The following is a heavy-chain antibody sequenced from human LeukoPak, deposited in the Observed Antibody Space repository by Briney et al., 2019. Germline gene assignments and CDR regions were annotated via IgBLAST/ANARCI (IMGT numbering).Heavy chain of an antibody. D-gene: IGHD3-10*01. J-gene: IGHJ5*02. CDR1: GFTSNNYA. Sequence: PGGSLRLSCAASGFTSNNYAMTWVRQAPGKGLEWVSGISGSGANTYYADSAKGRFTISRDNSKNTLYLQMNSLRTEDTAVYYCAKEGTPQVSTWYDLWGQGTQVIVSS. CDR2: ISGSGANT. V-gene: IGHV3-23*01. CDR3: AKEGTPQVSTWYDL.